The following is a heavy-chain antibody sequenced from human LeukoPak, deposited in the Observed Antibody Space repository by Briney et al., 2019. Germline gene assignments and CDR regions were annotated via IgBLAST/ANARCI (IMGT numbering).Heavy chain of an antibody. J-gene: IGHJ4*02. Sequence: GGSLRLSCAASGFTFYEYAMHWVRQAPGKGLEWVSVISADGSSTYYAASVKGRFTISRDNSKNSLYLQMNSLRTEDTALYYCAKDGRWLQWGYFDYWGQGTLVTVSS. D-gene: IGHD5-24*01. CDR2: ISADGSST. V-gene: IGHV3-43*02. CDR1: GFTFYEYA. CDR3: AKDGRWLQWGYFDY.